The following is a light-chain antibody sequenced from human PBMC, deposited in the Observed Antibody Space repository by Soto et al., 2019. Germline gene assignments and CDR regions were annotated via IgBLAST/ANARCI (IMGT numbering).Light chain of an antibody. CDR1: SSDFGGYTY. CDR2: DAT. CDR3: SSYTSTSTYG. V-gene: IGLV2-14*03. Sequence: QSALTQPASVSGSPGQSITISCTGTSSDFGGYTYVSWYQQHPGKAPKLMIFDATSRPSGVSNRFSGSKSDNTASLTIAGLQAEDEADYYCSSYTSTSTYGFGTGTKLTVL. J-gene: IGLJ1*01.